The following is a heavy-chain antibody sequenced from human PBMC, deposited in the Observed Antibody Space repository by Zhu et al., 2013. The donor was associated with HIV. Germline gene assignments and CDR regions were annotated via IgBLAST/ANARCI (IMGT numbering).Heavy chain of an antibody. CDR1: GGTFSSYA. D-gene: IGHD6-13*01. J-gene: IGHJ4*02. CDR2: IIPIFGTA. CDR3: AASFLSQGYSSSWYVYDY. V-gene: IGHV1-69*01. Sequence: QVQLVQSGAEVKKPGSSVKVSCKASGGTFSSYAISWVRQAPGQGLEWMGGIIPIFGTANYAQKFQGRVTITADESTSTAYMELSSLRSEDTAVYYCAASFLSQGYSSSWYVYDYWGQGTLVTVSS.